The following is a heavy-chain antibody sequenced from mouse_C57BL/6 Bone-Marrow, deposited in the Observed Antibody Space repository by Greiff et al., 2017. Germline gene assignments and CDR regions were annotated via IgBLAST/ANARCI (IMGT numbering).Heavy chain of an antibody. CDR1: GYTFTSYG. J-gene: IGHJ2*01. D-gene: IGHD5-2*01. CDR3: ARRGIRSYYIDY. V-gene: IGHV1-81*01. CDR2: ICPRSGNT. Sequence: VLLQQSGAELARPGASVKLSCKASGYTFTSYGISWVKQSTGQGLEWIGEICPRSGNTYYNEKFKGKATLAADKSSSTAYMELRRLTSEDSAVYFSARRGIRSYYIDYWGQGTTLTVSS.